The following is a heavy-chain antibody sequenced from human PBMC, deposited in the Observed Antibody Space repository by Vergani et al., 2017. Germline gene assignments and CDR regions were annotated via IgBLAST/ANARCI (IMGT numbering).Heavy chain of an antibody. CDR1: GGTFSSYA. CDR2: IIPIFGTA. D-gene: IGHD2-2*01. CDR3: ARVRTYCSXTSCKSYYYYGMDV. V-gene: IGHV1-69*13. Sequence: QVQLVQSGAEVKKPGSSVKVSCKASGGTFSSYAISWVRQAPGQGLEWMGRIIPIFGTANYAQKFQGRVTITADESTSTAYMELSSLRSEDTAVYYCARVRTYCSXTSCKSYYYYGMDVWGQGTTVTVSS. J-gene: IGHJ6*02.